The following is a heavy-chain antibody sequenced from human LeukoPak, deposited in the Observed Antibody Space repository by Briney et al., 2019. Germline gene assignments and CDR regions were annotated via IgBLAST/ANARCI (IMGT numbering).Heavy chain of an antibody. V-gene: IGHV1-24*01. CDR2: FDPEDGET. D-gene: IGHD4-11*01. CDR3: ATSYDYSNYGPFDY. CDR1: GYTLTELS. J-gene: IGHJ4*02. Sequence: ASVKVSCKVSGYTLTELSMHWVRQAPGKGLEWMGGFDPEDGETIYAQKFQGRVTMTEDTSTDTAYMELSSLRSKDTAVYYCATSYDYSNYGPFDYWGQETLVTVSS.